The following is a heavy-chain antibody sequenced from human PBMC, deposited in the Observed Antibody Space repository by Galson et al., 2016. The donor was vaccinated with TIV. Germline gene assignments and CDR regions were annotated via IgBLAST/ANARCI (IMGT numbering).Heavy chain of an antibody. J-gene: IGHJ4*02. CDR2: IYAGDSDT. Sequence: QSGAEVKKPGESLKISCKVSGYSFTSNWIAWVRQMPGKGLEWMGIIYAGDSDTRYSPSFQGQVTISADESVSTAYLQWSSLKASDSAMYFCARAPGDTGYSYGYFDSWGRGTLVTVSS. CDR1: GYSFTSNW. CDR3: ARAPGDTGYSYGYFDS. V-gene: IGHV5-51*03. D-gene: IGHD5-18*01.